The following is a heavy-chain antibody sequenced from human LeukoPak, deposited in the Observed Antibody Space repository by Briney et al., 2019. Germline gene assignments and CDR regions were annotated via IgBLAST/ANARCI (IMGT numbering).Heavy chain of an antibody. Sequence: PSETLSLTCAVYGGSFSGYYWSWIRQPPGKGLEWIGEINHSGSTNYNPSLKSRVTISVDTSKNQFSLKLSSVTAADTAVYYCARGGITIFGVGNWFDPWGQGTLVTVTS. CDR2: INHSGST. D-gene: IGHD3-3*01. V-gene: IGHV4-34*01. J-gene: IGHJ5*02. CDR3: ARGGITIFGVGNWFDP. CDR1: GGSFSGYY.